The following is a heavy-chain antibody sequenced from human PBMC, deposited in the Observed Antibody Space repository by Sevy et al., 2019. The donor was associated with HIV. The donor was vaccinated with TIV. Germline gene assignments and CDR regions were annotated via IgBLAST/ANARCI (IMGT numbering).Heavy chain of an antibody. Sequence: GGSLRLSCAASGFTFSSYWMHWVRQAPGKGLVWVSRINSDGSSTSYADSVKGRFTISRENAKNTLYLQMNSLRAEDTAVYYCARDLTYYDFWSGYSYYYYYYGMDVWGQGTTVTVSS. CDR1: GFTFSSYW. D-gene: IGHD3-3*01. CDR3: ARDLTYYDFWSGYSYYYYYYGMDV. V-gene: IGHV3-74*01. J-gene: IGHJ6*02. CDR2: INSDGSST.